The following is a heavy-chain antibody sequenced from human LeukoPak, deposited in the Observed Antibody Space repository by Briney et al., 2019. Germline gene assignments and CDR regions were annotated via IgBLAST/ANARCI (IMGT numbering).Heavy chain of an antibody. V-gene: IGHV3-20*04. CDR1: GFTFDDHA. Sequence: GGSLRLSCAASGFTFDDHAMSWVRQAPGKGLELVSGIKWNGGSTGYADSVKGRFTISRDNAKNSLYLQMNSLRAEDTALYYCARVSDSSGYYPIDYWGQGTLVTVSS. CDR2: IKWNGGST. D-gene: IGHD3-22*01. CDR3: ARVSDSSGYYPIDY. J-gene: IGHJ4*02.